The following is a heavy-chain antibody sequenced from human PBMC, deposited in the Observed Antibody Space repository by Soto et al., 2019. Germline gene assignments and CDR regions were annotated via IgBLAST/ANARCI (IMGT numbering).Heavy chain of an antibody. CDR1: GFTFSTYS. CDR3: ARVRGYSYGYGDV. V-gene: IGHV3-48*02. D-gene: IGHD5-18*01. Sequence: EVQLVESGGGLVQPGGSLRLSCAASGFTFSTYSMNWVRQAPGKGLEWVSHISSSSNPIYYADSVKGRFTISRDNAKNSLYLQMNSLRDEDTVVYYCARVRGYSYGYGDVWGQGTTVTVSS. CDR2: ISSSSNPI. J-gene: IGHJ6*02.